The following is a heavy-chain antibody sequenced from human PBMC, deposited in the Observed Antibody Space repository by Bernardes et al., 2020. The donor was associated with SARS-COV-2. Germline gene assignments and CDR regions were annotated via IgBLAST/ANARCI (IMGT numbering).Heavy chain of an antibody. CDR1: GFTFSGST. D-gene: IGHD6-25*01. CDR3: AVCTSSGVFYSALDV. Sequence: GGSLRLSCAASGFTFSGSTIHWVRQASGKGLEWLGRIKNKASSYATIYGASVQGRCNISRDDSINRAYLQMNSLKTEDTAVYFCAVCTSSGVFYSALDVWGLGTTVTVSS. CDR2: IKNKASSYAT. J-gene: IGHJ6*02. V-gene: IGHV3-73*01.